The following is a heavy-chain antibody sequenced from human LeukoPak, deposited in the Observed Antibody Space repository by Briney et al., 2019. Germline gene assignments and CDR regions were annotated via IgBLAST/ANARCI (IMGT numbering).Heavy chain of an antibody. J-gene: IGHJ5*02. Sequence: SETLSLTCAVYGGSFSGYYWSWIRQPPGKGLEWIGEINHSGSTNYNPSLKSRVTISVDTSKNQFSLKLSSVTAADTAVYYCARDTRHDSPKGFDPWGQGTLVTVSS. CDR2: INHSGST. CDR1: GGSFSGYY. V-gene: IGHV4-34*01. D-gene: IGHD1-1*01. CDR3: ARDTRHDSPKGFDP.